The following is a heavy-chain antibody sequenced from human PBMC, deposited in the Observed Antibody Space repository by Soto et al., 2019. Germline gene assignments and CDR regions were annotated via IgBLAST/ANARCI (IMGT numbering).Heavy chain of an antibody. CDR1: SYTFNRYG. Sequence: QVQLVQSATEVKKPGASVRVSCKASSYTFNRYGITWVRQAPGQGLEWMGWISAYNGNTNYAQKFQDRVTMTTDTSTNTGYMELSRLRSNDTAVYYCARAHPRIAASDDAFDIWGQGTMVTVTS. CDR3: ARAHPRIAASDDAFDI. V-gene: IGHV1-18*04. J-gene: IGHJ3*02. CDR2: ISAYNGNT. D-gene: IGHD6-13*01.